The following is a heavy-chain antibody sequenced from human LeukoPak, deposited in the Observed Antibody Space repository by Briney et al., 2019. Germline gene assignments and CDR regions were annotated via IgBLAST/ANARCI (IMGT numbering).Heavy chain of an antibody. D-gene: IGHD3-10*01. Sequence: GGSLRLSCAASGFTFSSYGMHWVRQAPGKGLEWVAFIRYDGGNKCYADSVKGRFTISRDNSKNTLYLQMNSLRAEDTALYYCAKSYYGSQSYYPVGDYWGQGTLVTVSS. CDR2: IRYDGGNK. CDR3: AKSYYGSQSYYPVGDY. CDR1: GFTFSSYG. V-gene: IGHV3-30*02. J-gene: IGHJ4*02.